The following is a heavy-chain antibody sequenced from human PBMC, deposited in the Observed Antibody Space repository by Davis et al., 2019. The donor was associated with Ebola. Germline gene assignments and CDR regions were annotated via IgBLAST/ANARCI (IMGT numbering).Heavy chain of an antibody. CDR1: GGSISSDF. Sequence: SETLSLTCNVSGGSISSDFWTWIRQPPGKGLEWIGEMDHSGNTNYNPSLKSRVTISIDTSKKQISLNLTSVTAADTAVYYCARGQSGSDYSLWQYWGQGTLVTVSS. J-gene: IGHJ4*02. CDR3: ARGQSGSDYSLWQY. D-gene: IGHD3-10*01. V-gene: IGHV4-34*01. CDR2: MDHSGNT.